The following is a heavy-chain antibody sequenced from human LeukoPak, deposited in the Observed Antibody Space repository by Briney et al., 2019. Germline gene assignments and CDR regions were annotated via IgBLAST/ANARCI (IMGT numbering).Heavy chain of an antibody. J-gene: IGHJ4*02. CDR3: AKDFRYSSSWSYLDY. CDR2: ISGSGGST. D-gene: IGHD6-13*01. V-gene: IGHV3-23*01. CDR1: GFTFSSYA. Sequence: QTGGSLRLSCAASGFTFSSYAMSWVRQAPGKGLEWVSAISGSGGSTYYADSVKGRFTISRDNSKNTLYLQMNSLRAEDTAVYYCAKDFRYSSSWSYLDYWGQGTLVTVSS.